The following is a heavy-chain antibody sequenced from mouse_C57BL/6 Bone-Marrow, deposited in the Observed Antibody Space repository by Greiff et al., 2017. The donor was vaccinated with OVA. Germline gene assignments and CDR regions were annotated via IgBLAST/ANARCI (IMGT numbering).Heavy chain of an antibody. J-gene: IGHJ2*01. CDR1: GYTFTSYW. CDR2: IDPSDSET. CDR3: ARVRGGNPYCFDY. D-gene: IGHD2-1*01. Sequence: QVQLQQPGAELVRPGSSVKLSCKASGYTFTSYWMHWVKQRPIQGLEWIGNIDPSDSETHYNQKFKDKATLTVDKSSSTAYMQLSSLTSEDSAVYYCARVRGGNPYCFDYWGQGTTLTVSS. V-gene: IGHV1-52*01.